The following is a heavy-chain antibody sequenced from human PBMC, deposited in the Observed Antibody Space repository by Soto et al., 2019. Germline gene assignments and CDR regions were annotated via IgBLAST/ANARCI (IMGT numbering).Heavy chain of an antibody. CDR1: GGSISSYY. Sequence: QVQLQESGPGLVKPSETLSITCPVSGGSISSYYWSWIRQPPGKGLEWIGYIYYSGSTNYNPSLKSRVTISVDTSKNQFSLKLSSVTAADTAVYYCARETSLLGFDYWGQGTLVTVSS. CDR3: ARETSLLGFDY. D-gene: IGHD2-21*01. CDR2: IYYSGST. V-gene: IGHV4-59*01. J-gene: IGHJ4*02.